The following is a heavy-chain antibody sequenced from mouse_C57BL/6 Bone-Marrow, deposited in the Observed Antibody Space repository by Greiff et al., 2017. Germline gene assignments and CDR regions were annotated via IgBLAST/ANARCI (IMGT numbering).Heavy chain of an antibody. V-gene: IGHV1-81*01. Sequence: QVQLQQSGAELARPGASVKLSCKASGYTFTSYGISWVKQRTGQGLEWIGEIHPRSGNTYYNEKFKGKATLTADKSSSTAYMELRSLTSEDSAVYFCARGVWRFAYWGQGTLVTVSA. CDR1: GYTFTSYG. CDR3: ARGVWRFAY. CDR2: IHPRSGNT. J-gene: IGHJ3*01.